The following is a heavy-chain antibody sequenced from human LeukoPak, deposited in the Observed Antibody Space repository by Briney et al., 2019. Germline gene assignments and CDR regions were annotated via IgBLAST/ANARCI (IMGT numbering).Heavy chain of an antibody. V-gene: IGHV4-4*07. D-gene: IGHD2-2*01. J-gene: IGHJ6*03. CDR1: GGSISSYY. Sequence: SETLSLTCTVSGGSISSYYWSWIRQPAGKGLEWIGRIYTSGSTNYNPSLKSRVTMSVDTSKNQFSLKLSSVTAADKAVYYCAKEDIVVVPAAMGGYYYYYMDVWGKGTTVTVSS. CDR3: AKEDIVVVPAAMGGYYYYYMDV. CDR2: IYTSGST.